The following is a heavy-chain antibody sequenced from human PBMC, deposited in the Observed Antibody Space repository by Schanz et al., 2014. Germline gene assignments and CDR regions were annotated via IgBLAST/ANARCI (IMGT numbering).Heavy chain of an antibody. CDR1: GYTFNSYA. V-gene: IGHV7-4-1*02. Sequence: QVQLVQSGSELKKPGASVKVSCKTSGYTFNSYALHWVRQAPGQGLEWMGWLNTYLGKPTYAQGFTGRFVFSLDTSVSTAYLQISSLKAEDTALYYCARGISTWDAFDIWGQGTVVTVSS. D-gene: IGHD6-13*01. CDR2: LNTYLGKP. J-gene: IGHJ3*02. CDR3: ARGISTWDAFDI.